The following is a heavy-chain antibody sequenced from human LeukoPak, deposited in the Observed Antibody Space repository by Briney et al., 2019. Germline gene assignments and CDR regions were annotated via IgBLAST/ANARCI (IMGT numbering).Heavy chain of an antibody. V-gene: IGHV4-59*08. J-gene: IGHJ3*01. CDR3: AGDDHGVFDAFDV. D-gene: IGHD3-16*01. CDR2: IYNTGST. CDR1: GGSISSHY. Sequence: SETLSLTCTVSGGSISSHYWTWIRRPPGKGLEWIGYIYNTGSTNYDPSLKSRVTISLDTSKNQFSLKLTSVTAADTAIYFCAGDDHGVFDAFDVWGQGTVVTVSS.